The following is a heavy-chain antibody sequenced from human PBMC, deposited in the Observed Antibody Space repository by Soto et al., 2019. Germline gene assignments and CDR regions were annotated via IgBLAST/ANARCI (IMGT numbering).Heavy chain of an antibody. CDR3: ARYCRSTSCYDY. CDR2: ISYDGRDK. D-gene: IGHD2-2*01. V-gene: IGHV3-30*03. J-gene: IGHJ4*02. Sequence: PGGSLRLSCAASGFSLSNYAMHWVRQAPGKGLEWVAVISYDGRDKYYEDSVKGRYTISRDKSKNTLFLQMNSLRAEDTAVYYCARYCRSTSCYDYWGQGTLVTVSS. CDR1: GFSLSNYA.